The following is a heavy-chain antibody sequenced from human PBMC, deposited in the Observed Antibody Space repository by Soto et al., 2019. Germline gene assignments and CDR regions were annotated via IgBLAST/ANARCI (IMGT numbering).Heavy chain of an antibody. CDR3: ARGGVAVAGDAFDI. CDR1: GYTFTSNG. CDR2: ISAYNGNT. Sequence: ASAKLTCKAPGYTFTSNGISWPRQAPGQGAERMGWISAYNGNTNYAQKLQGRVTMTTDTSTSTAYMELRSLRSDDTAVYYCARGGVAVAGDAFDIWGQGTMVTVSS. D-gene: IGHD6-19*01. V-gene: IGHV1-18*01. J-gene: IGHJ3*02.